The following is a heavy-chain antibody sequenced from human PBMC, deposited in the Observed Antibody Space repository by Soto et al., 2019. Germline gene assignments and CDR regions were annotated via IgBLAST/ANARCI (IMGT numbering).Heavy chain of an antibody. CDR3: ARDSGWPRGWGMIVVANGNIDY. J-gene: IGHJ4*02. Sequence: GGSLRLSCAASGFTFSSYSMNWVRQAPGKGLEWVSYISSSSSTIYYADSVKGRFTISRDNAKNSLYLQMNSLRDEDTAVYYCARDSGWPRGWGMIVVANGNIDYWGQGTLVTVSS. V-gene: IGHV3-48*02. CDR1: GFTFSSYS. D-gene: IGHD3-22*01. CDR2: ISSSSSTI.